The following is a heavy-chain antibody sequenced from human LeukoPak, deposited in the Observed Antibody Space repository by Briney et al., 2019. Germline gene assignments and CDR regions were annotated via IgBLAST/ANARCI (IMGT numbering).Heavy chain of an antibody. D-gene: IGHD3-10*01. CDR3: ARDNGGSGSYYNPYYYYYYYMDV. V-gene: IGHV1-18*01. CDR1: GYTFTSYG. J-gene: IGHJ6*03. CDR2: ISAYNGNT. Sequence: GASVEVSCKASGYTFTSYGISWVRQAPGQGLEWMGWISAYNGNTNYAQKLQGRVTMTTDTSTSTAYMELRSLRSDDTAVYYCARDNGGSGSYYNPYYYYYYYMDVWGKGTTVTVSS.